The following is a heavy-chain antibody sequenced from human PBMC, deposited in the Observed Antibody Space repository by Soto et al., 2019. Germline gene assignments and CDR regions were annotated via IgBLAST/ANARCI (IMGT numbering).Heavy chain of an antibody. CDR2: INHSGST. D-gene: IGHD1-26*01. V-gene: IGHV4-34*01. Sequence: SETLSLTCSVYGGSFSGYYWSWIRQPPGKGLEWIGEINHSGSTNYNPSLKSRVTISVDTYKNQFSLKLSSVNAADTAVYYCASRFGGSWHYYGMEVWGQGPTGT. CDR3: ASRFGGSWHYYGMEV. CDR1: GGSFSGYY. J-gene: IGHJ6*02.